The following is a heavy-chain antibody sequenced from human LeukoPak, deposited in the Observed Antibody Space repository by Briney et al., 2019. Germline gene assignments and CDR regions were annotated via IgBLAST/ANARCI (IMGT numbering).Heavy chain of an antibody. J-gene: IGHJ6*02. Sequence: ASVTVSFKASGYTFTSYYMHWVRQAPGQGLEWMGIINPSGGSTSYAQKFQGRVTMTRDTSTSTVYMELSSLRSEDTAVYYCAREYVLRFLEWPPSYYYGMDVWGQGTTVTVSS. V-gene: IGHV1-46*01. CDR3: AREYVLRFLEWPPSYYYGMDV. CDR1: GYTFTSYY. D-gene: IGHD3-3*01. CDR2: INPSGGST.